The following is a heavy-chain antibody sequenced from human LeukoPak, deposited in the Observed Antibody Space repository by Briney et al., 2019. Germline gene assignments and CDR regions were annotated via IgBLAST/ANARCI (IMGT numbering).Heavy chain of an antibody. V-gene: IGHV3-30-3*01. CDR2: ISYDGSNK. CDR3: ARSKLKRITMVRGVIIDYGMDV. Sequence: GGSLGLSCAASGFTFSSYAMHWVRQAPGKGREWVAVISYDGSNKYYADSVKGRFTISRDNSKNTLYLQMNSLRAEDTAVYYCARSKLKRITMVRGVIIDYGMDVWGQGTTVTVSS. CDR1: GFTFSSYA. D-gene: IGHD3-10*01. J-gene: IGHJ6*02.